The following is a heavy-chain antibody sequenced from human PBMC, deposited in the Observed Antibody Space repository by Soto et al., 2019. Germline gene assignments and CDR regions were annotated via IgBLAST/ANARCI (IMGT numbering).Heavy chain of an antibody. CDR3: TRRPRAADIIVCPLDF. CDR2: IKSIADGGTT. Sequence: EVNLVESGGGLVEPGGSLRLSCAASGYNFKEAWMNWVRQAPGKGLEWVGRIKSIADGGTTAYAAPVTDRFSISRDDSTFTLYLQMNSLQTEDTGVYYCTRRPRAADIIVCPLDFWGRGTLVTGSA. CDR1: GYNFKEAW. J-gene: IGHJ4*02. V-gene: IGHV3-15*07. D-gene: IGHD6-25*01.